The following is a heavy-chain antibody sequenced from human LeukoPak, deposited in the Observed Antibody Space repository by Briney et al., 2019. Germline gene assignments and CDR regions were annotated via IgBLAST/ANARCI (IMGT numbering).Heavy chain of an antibody. CDR3: ARVMDTAMVTGYYYGMDV. CDR1: GGTFSSYA. J-gene: IGHJ6*02. D-gene: IGHD5-18*01. Sequence: ASVKVSCKASGGTFSSYAISWVRQAPGQGLEWMGGIIPIFGTANYARKFQGRVTITADESTSTAYMELSSLRSEDTAVYYCARVMDTAMVTGYYYGMDVWGQGTTVTVSS. CDR2: IIPIFGTA. V-gene: IGHV1-69*01.